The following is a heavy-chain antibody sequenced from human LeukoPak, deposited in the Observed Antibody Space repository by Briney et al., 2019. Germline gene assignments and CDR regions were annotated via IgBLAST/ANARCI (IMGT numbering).Heavy chain of an antibody. CDR2: ISYDGSNK. V-gene: IGHV3-30-3*01. D-gene: IGHD6-13*01. CDR1: GFTFSSYA. Sequence: PGGSLRLSCAASGFTFSSYAMHWVRQAPGKGLEWVAVISYDGSNKYYADSVKGRFTISRDNSKNTLYLQMNSLRAEDTAVYYCARGAYSSSWSYFDYWGQGTLVTASS. J-gene: IGHJ4*02. CDR3: ARGAYSSSWSYFDY.